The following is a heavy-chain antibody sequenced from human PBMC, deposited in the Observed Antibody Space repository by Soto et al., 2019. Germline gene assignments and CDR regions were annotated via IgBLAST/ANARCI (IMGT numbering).Heavy chain of an antibody. CDR2: ISYDGSNK. J-gene: IGHJ4*02. D-gene: IGHD1-1*01. CDR1: GFTFSSYG. CDR3: AIPEGTGPTHYYFDY. Sequence: QVQLVESGGGVVQPGRSLRLSCAASGFTFSSYGMHWVRQAPGKGLEWVAVISYDGSNKYYADSVKGRFTISRDNSKNTLYLQMNSLRAEDTAVYYCAIPEGTGPTHYYFDYWGQGTLVTVSS. V-gene: IGHV3-30*03.